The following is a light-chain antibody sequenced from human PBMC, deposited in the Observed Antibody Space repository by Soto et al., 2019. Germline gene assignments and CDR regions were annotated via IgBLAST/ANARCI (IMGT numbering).Light chain of an antibody. CDR3: QQSYSTPWT. V-gene: IGKV1-39*01. Sequence: IHMIHVPSSLSPSLLHRRTITCRASQSVRTYLNWYQQKPGQAPNLLIYGVSTLHSGVPSRFIGAGSGTDFTLTISSLQPEDFETYYCQQSYSTPWTFGPGTKVDIK. CDR1: QSVRTY. J-gene: IGKJ1*01. CDR2: GVS.